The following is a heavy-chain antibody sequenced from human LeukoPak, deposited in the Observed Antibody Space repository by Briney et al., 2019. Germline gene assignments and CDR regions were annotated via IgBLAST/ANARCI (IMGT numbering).Heavy chain of an antibody. V-gene: IGHV3-30-3*01. D-gene: IGHD2-15*01. Sequence: PGRSLRLSCAASGFIFSSYVMHWVRQAPGKGLEWVAVISYDGSNKYNADSVKGRFTISRDNSKNTLYLEMNSLRAEDTAVYYCARGVGRTRAPPLDYGGQGTLVTVSS. CDR2: ISYDGSNK. J-gene: IGHJ4*02. CDR3: ARGVGRTRAPPLDY. CDR1: GFIFSSYV.